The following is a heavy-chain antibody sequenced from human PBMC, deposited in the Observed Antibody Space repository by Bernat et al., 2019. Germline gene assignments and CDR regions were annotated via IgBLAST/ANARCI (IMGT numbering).Heavy chain of an antibody. CDR3: AKDPDSTTVNTAWYFDL. J-gene: IGHJ2*01. V-gene: IGHV3-30*18. CDR1: GFPFSSYA. CDR2: ISYDGSNK. Sequence: QVQLVESGGGVVQPGRSLRLSCAASGFPFSSYALHWVRQAPGKGLEWVAVISYDGSNKYYADSVKGQFIISRDNSKNTLYLQMNSLRAEDTAVYYCAKDPDSTTVNTAWYFDLWGRGTLVTVSS. D-gene: IGHD4-17*01.